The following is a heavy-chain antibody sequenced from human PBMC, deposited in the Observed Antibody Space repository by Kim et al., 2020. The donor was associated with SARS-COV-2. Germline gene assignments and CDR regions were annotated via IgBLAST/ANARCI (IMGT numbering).Heavy chain of an antibody. V-gene: IGHV3-30*04. CDR1: GFTFSSYA. D-gene: IGHD3-9*01. CDR2: ISYDGSNK. J-gene: IGHJ6*02. CDR3: ARGGERGYYDILTGYLPGYYYGMDV. Sequence: GGSLRLSCAASGFTFSSYAMHWVRQAPGKGLEWVAVISYDGSNKYYADSVKGRFTISRDNSKNTLYLQMNSLRAEDTAVYYCARGGERGYYDILTGYLPGYYYGMDVWGQGTTVTVSS.